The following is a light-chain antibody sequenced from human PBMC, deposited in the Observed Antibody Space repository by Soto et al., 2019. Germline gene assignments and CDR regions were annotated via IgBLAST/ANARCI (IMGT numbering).Light chain of an antibody. Sequence: QSALTQPPSASGSPGQSVTISCTGTSSDVGAYDYVSWYQQHPGKAPKLMIYEVSQLPSGVPDRFSGSKSGNTASLTISGLQAEDEGDYYCSSFAGINNLLFGGGTKLTVL. CDR2: EVS. J-gene: IGLJ2*01. CDR1: SSDVGAYDY. CDR3: SSFAGINNLL. V-gene: IGLV2-8*01.